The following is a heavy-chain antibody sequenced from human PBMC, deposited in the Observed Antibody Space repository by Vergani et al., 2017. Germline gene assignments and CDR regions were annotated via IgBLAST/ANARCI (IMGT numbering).Heavy chain of an antibody. Sequence: QVQLVQSGAEVKKPGSSVKVSCKASGGTFSRYAISWVRQAPGQGREWMGGIIPIFGAAHYAQKVQGRVPITPDESTSTAYMELSSLRSADTAVCYGAGSALVGDYFAYWGQGTLVTVSS. CDR3: AGSALVGDYFAY. D-gene: IGHD1-26*01. CDR1: GGTFSRYA. V-gene: IGHV1-69*05. CDR2: IIPIFGAA. J-gene: IGHJ4*02.